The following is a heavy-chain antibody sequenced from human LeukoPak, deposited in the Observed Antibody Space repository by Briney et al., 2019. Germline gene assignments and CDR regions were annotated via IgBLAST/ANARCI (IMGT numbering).Heavy chain of an antibody. D-gene: IGHD3-10*01. CDR1: GFTVSSNY. CDR3: ARDLGSPSPWYYYGMDV. J-gene: IGHJ6*02. Sequence: GGSLRLSCAASGFTVSSNYMSWVRQAPGKGLEWVSVIYSGGSTYYADSVKGRSTISRDNYKNTLYLQMNSLRAEDTAVYYCARDLGSPSPWYYYGMDVWGQGTTVTVSS. CDR2: IYSGGST. V-gene: IGHV3-66*01.